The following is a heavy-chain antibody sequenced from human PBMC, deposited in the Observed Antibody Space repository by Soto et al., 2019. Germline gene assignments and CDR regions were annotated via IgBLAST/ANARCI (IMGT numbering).Heavy chain of an antibody. CDR2: IYYSGST. D-gene: IGHD6-13*01. V-gene: IGHV4-59*08. CDR1: GGSISSYY. Sequence: SETLSLTCTVSGGSISSYYWSWIRQPPGKGLEWIGYIYYSGSTNYNPSLKSRVTISVDTSKNQFSLKLSSVTAADTAVYYCAGRIAAAGPDFDYWGQETLVTLSS. CDR3: AGRIAAAGPDFDY. J-gene: IGHJ4*02.